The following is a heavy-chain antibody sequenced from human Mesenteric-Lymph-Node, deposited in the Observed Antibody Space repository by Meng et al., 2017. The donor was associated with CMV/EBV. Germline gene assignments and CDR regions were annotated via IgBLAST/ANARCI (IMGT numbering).Heavy chain of an antibody. Sequence: SETLSLTCAVYGGSFSGYYWTWIRQPPGKGLEWIGEINDRGSTTYNPSLKSRVTISVDTSKNQFSLKLSSVTAADTAVYYCGINYVWGSHRYYDYPDQGTLVTVSS. CDR3: GINYVWGSHRYYDY. V-gene: IGHV4-34*01. CDR2: INDRGST. J-gene: IGHJ4*02. CDR1: GGSFSGYY. D-gene: IGHD3-16*02.